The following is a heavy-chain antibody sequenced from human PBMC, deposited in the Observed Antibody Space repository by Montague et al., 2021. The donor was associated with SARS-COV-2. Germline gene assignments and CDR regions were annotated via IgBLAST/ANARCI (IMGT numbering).Heavy chain of an antibody. CDR3: VRSMVVVTASWFDS. J-gene: IGHJ5*01. CDR2: INADGTTT. V-gene: IGHV3-74*03. CDR1: EFTFRSYW. Sequence: SLRLSCAASEFTFRSYWMHWVRQAPGRGLVWVAGINADGTTTMYPDSVKGRFAISRDDAKNKLYLEMNGLRPEDSAVYYCVRSMVVVTASWFDSWGQGTLVTVSS. D-gene: IGHD2-15*01.